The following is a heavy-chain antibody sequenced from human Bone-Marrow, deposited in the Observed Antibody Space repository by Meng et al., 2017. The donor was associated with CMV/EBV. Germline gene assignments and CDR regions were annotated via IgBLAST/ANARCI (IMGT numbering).Heavy chain of an antibody. CDR2: IKSKTDGGTT. Sequence: GESLKISCAASGFTFSNAWMSWVRQAPGKGLEWVGRIKSKTDGGTTDYAAPVKGRFTISRDDSKNTLYLQMNGLKTEDTAVYYCTTDSRYCSGGSCSNSYYYYGMDVWGQGTTVTVSS. CDR3: TTDSRYCSGGSCSNSYYYYGMDV. D-gene: IGHD2-15*01. V-gene: IGHV3-15*01. J-gene: IGHJ6*02. CDR1: GFTFSNAW.